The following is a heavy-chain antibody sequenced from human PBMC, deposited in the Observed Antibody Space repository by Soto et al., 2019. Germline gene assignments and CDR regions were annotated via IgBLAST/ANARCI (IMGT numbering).Heavy chain of an antibody. Sequence: QVQLVQSGAEVKKPWSSVKVSCKASGGTFRNLAINWVRQAPGQGLEWMGGFIPIIGGGINAQKYQGRVTITSDEPTSTAYMALSSLKSEATAVYFCARRSVSHSNAFDFWGQGTMVTVSS. CDR3: ARRSVSHSNAFDF. CDR1: GGTFRNLA. D-gene: IGHD2-15*01. J-gene: IGHJ3*01. V-gene: IGHV1-69*01. CDR2: FIPIIGGG.